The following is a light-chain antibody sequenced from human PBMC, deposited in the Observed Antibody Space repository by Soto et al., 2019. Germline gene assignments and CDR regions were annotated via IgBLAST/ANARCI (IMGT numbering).Light chain of an antibody. CDR3: HSYDSCLGGARV. V-gene: IGLV1-40*01. Sequence: QSVLTQPPSVSGAPGQRVTISCTGSTCNIGAGYDVQWYQQLPGTAPKLLIYNNNNRPSGVPDRFSGSKSGTSASLAITGLQPEDEAYYYCHSYDSCLGGARVFGGGTKVTVL. CDR1: TCNIGAGYD. J-gene: IGLJ3*02. CDR2: NNN.